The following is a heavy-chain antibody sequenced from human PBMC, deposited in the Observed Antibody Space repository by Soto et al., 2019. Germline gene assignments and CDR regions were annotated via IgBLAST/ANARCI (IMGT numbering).Heavy chain of an antibody. D-gene: IGHD3-10*01. Sequence: SETLSLTCTVSGGSISSYYWSWIRQPAGKGLEWIGRIYTSGSTNYNPSLKSRVTMSVDTSKNQFSLKLSSVTAADTAVYYCARESYYYGAGSPKNRLDPWGQGTLVTVSS. CDR1: GGSISSYY. J-gene: IGHJ5*02. V-gene: IGHV4-4*07. CDR2: IYTSGST. CDR3: ARESYYYGAGSPKNRLDP.